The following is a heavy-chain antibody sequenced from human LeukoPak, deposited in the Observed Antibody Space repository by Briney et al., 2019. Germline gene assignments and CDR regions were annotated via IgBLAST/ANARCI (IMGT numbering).Heavy chain of an antibody. CDR3: ARERINRRWFDP. Sequence: GGSLRLSCAASGFTFSSYSMNWVRQAPGKGLEWVSSISSSSSYIYYADSVKGRFTISRDNAKNSLYPQMNSLRAEDTAVYYCARERINRRWFDPWGQGTLVTVSS. V-gene: IGHV3-21*01. CDR1: GFTFSSYS. D-gene: IGHD1-14*01. CDR2: ISSSSSYI. J-gene: IGHJ5*02.